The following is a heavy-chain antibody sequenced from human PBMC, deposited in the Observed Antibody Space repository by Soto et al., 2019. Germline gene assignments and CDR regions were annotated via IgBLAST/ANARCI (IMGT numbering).Heavy chain of an antibody. CDR3: ARFLSYYYDSRGYYVPDAFEI. CDR1: GDTFSSYA. Sequence: SVKVSCKASGDTFSSYAISWVRQAPGQGLEWMGGIIFTFGTTNYAQKFQGRLTITADESTSTAYMELSSLRSEDTAVYYCARFLSYYYDSRGYYVPDAFEIWGQGTMVTVSS. D-gene: IGHD3-22*01. CDR2: IIFTFGTT. V-gene: IGHV1-69*13. J-gene: IGHJ3*02.